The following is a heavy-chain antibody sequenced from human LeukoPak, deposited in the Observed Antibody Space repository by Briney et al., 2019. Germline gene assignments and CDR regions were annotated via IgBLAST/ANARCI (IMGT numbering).Heavy chain of an antibody. D-gene: IGHD2-15*01. J-gene: IGHJ4*02. CDR3: ARDIGYCSGGSCYGIDY. CDR2: ISSSSSYI. CDR1: GFTFSSYS. Sequence: GGSLRLXCAASGFTFSSYSMNWVRQAPGKGLEWVSSISSSSSYIYYADSVKGRFTISRDNAKNSLYLQMNSLRAEDTAVYYCARDIGYCSGGSCYGIDYWGQGTLVTVSS. V-gene: IGHV3-21*01.